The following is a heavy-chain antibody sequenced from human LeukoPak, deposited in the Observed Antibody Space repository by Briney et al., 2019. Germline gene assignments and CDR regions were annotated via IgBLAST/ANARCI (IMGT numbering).Heavy chain of an antibody. Sequence: GGSLRLSCAASGFTLSSYWMDWVRQAPGKGLEWVANINQDGSAKNYVDSVKGRFTISRDSAKNSLYLQMNSLRAEDTAVYYCARCYDDAFGIWGQGTMVTVSS. J-gene: IGHJ3*02. CDR2: INQDGSAK. CDR1: GFTLSSYW. CDR3: ARCYDDAFGI. V-gene: IGHV3-7*03. D-gene: IGHD2-2*01.